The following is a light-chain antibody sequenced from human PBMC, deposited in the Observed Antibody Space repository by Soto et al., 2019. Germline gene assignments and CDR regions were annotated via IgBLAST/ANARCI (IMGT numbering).Light chain of an antibody. Sequence: QSALTQPASVSGSPGQSITISCTGTSSDVGSYNLVSWYQQHPGKAHKLMIYEGSKRPSGVSNRFSGSKSGNTASLTISGLQAEDEADYYCCSYAGSSSYVFGTGT. CDR3: CSYAGSSSYV. CDR2: EGS. CDR1: SSDVGSYNL. J-gene: IGLJ1*01. V-gene: IGLV2-23*01.